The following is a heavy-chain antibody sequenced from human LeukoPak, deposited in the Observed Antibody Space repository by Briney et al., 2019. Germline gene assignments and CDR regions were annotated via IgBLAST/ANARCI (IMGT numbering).Heavy chain of an antibody. CDR2: IRYDGGNK. CDR1: GFTFSSYG. V-gene: IGHV3-30*02. CDR3: AKDLLELLWFDVPPN. J-gene: IGHJ4*02. D-gene: IGHD3-10*01. Sequence: GGSLRLSCAASGFTFSSYGMHWVRQAPGKGLEWVAFIRYDGGNKYYADSVKGRFTISRDNSKNTLYLQMNSLRAEDTAVYYCAKDLLELLWFDVPPNWGQGTLVTVSS.